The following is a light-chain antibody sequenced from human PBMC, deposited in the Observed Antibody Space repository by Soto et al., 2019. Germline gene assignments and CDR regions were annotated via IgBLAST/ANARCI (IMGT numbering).Light chain of an antibody. CDR2: DAS. CDR3: QQYDNLLLT. J-gene: IGKJ4*01. Sequence: DLQMTQSPSSLSASVGDRVTITCQASQDISNYLNWYQQKPGKAPKLLIYDASNLETGVPSRFSGSGSGTDFTFTISSLQPEDIATYYCQQYDNLLLTFGGGTKVEIK. CDR1: QDISNY. V-gene: IGKV1-33*01.